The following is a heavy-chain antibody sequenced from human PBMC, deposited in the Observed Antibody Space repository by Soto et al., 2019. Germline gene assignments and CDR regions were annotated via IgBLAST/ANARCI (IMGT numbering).Heavy chain of an antibody. D-gene: IGHD1-26*01. V-gene: IGHV2-5*02. J-gene: IGHJ5*02. CDR2: IYWDDDK. Sequence: QITLKESGPTLVNPTQPLTLTCTFSGFSLSTSRVNVGWIRQPPGKALEWLALIYWDDDKLYSPSLKSRRTFTNHTTKTQVGLSMTNRDPVDTATYYCARRPGASYSARVDAWGQGTLVTVSS. CDR1: GFSLSTSRVN. CDR3: ARRPGASYSARVDA.